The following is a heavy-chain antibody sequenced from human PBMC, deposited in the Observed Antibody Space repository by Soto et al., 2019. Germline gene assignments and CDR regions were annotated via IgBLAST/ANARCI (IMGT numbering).Heavy chain of an antibody. CDR2: TYYGSKWFY. V-gene: IGHV6-1*01. CDR3: ARDLGYCSGGSCHSNGMDV. CDR1: GDSVSRNSAA. D-gene: IGHD2-15*01. Sequence: PSQTLSLTCAISGDSVSRNSAAWNWIRQSPSRGLEWLGRTYYGSKWFYDYAVSVKSRVAINPDTSKNQFSLHLNSVTPEDTAVYYCARDLGYCSGGSCHSNGMDVWGHGTTVTVPS. J-gene: IGHJ6*02.